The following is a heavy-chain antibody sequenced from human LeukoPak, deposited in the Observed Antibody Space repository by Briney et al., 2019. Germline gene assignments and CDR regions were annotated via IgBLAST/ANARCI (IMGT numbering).Heavy chain of an antibody. D-gene: IGHD3-10*01. CDR2: INPDSGDT. Sequence: ASVKVSCKASGYTFTGHYLHWVRQAPGQGLEWMGWINPDSGDTNYLQKFQGRVTMTRDTSISTAYMELSRLSSDDTAVYYCTRDLLGGSGTFDPWGQGTLVTLSS. CDR1: GYTFTGHY. V-gene: IGHV1-2*02. CDR3: TRDLLGGSGTFDP. J-gene: IGHJ5*02.